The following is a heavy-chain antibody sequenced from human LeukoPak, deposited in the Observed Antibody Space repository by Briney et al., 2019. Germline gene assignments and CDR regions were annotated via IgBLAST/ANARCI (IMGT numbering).Heavy chain of an antibody. Sequence: ASVEVSCKASGYTFTSYDINWVRQATGQGLEWMGWMNSNSGNTGYAQKFQGRVTMTRNTSISTAYMELSSLRSEDTAVYYCARVHSYYDFWSGYFTSNWFDPWGQGTLVTVSS. V-gene: IGHV1-8*01. CDR1: GYTFTSYD. D-gene: IGHD3-3*01. CDR2: MNSNSGNT. J-gene: IGHJ5*02. CDR3: ARVHSYYDFWSGYFTSNWFDP.